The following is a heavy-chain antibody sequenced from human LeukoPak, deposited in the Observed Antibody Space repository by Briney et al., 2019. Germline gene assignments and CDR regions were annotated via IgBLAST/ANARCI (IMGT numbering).Heavy chain of an antibody. CDR3: ARESSPAYYYMDV. CDR2: IIPIFGTA. Sequence: ASVKVSCKASGGTFSSYAISWVRQAPGQGLDWMGGIIPIFGTANYAQKFQGRVTITTDESTSTAYMELSSLRSEYTAVYYCARESSPAYYYMDVWGKGTTVTVSS. CDR1: GGTFSSYA. D-gene: IGHD5/OR15-5a*01. V-gene: IGHV1-69*05. J-gene: IGHJ6*03.